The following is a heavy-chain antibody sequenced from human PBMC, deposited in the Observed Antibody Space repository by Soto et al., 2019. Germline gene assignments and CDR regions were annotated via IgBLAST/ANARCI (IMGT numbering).Heavy chain of an antibody. V-gene: IGHV4-61*08. Sequence: PSDSLSLTXTVSGGAVSSGEYYWSWIRQPPGKGLEWIGYIYYSGNTNYNPSLKSRVIISVDTSKNLFSLKLTSVTAADTAVYYCARIPVDTSMIYWLDPWGQGTLVTVSS. CDR3: ARIPVDTSMIYWLDP. CDR2: IYYSGNT. CDR1: GGAVSSGEYY. D-gene: IGHD5-18*01. J-gene: IGHJ5*02.